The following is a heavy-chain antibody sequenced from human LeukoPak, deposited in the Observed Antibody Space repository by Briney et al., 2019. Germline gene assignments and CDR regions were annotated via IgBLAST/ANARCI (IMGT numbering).Heavy chain of an antibody. CDR3: ARAWVYDSSGYYYYYYMDV. V-gene: IGHV1-8*01. Sequence: ASVKVSCKASGYTFTSYDINWVRQATGQGLEWMGWMNPNSGNTGYAQKFQGRVTMTRNTSISTAYMELSSLRSEDTAVYYCARAWVYDSSGYYYYYYMDVWGKGTTVTISS. D-gene: IGHD3-22*01. CDR2: MNPNSGNT. CDR1: GYTFTSYD. J-gene: IGHJ6*03.